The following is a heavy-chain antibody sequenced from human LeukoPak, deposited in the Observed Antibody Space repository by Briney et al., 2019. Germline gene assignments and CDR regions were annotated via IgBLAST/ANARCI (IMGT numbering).Heavy chain of an antibody. CDR3: AKWGFETIGYCSSTSCLAVAGSFDY. CDR1: GFTFSSYG. CDR2: ISYDGSNK. V-gene: IGHV3-30*18. Sequence: QPGRSLRLSCAASGFTFSSYGMHWVRQAPGKGLEWVAVISYDGSNKYYADSVKGRFTISRDNSKNTLYLQMNSLRAEDTAVYYCAKWGFETIGYCSSTSCLAVAGSFDYWGQGTLVTVSS. J-gene: IGHJ4*02. D-gene: IGHD2-2*01.